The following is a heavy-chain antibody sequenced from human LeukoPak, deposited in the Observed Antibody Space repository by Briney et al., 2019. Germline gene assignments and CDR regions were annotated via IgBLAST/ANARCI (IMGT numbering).Heavy chain of an antibody. D-gene: IGHD5-24*01. CDR1: GFTFSSYA. J-gene: IGHJ5*02. CDR2: ISYDGSNK. Sequence: PGGSLRLSCAASGFTFSSYAMHWVRQAPGKGLEWVAVISYDGSNKYYADSVKGRFTISRDNSKNTLYLQMNSLRAEDTAVYYCASPQRGWFDPWGQGTLVTVSS. V-gene: IGHV3-30-3*01. CDR3: ASPQRGWFDP.